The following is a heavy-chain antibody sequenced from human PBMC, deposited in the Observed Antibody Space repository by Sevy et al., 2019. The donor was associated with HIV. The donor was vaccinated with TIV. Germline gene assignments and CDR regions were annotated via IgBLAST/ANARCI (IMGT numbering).Heavy chain of an antibody. D-gene: IGHD6-13*01. Sequence: GGSLRLSCAASGFTLNNYWMNWVRQAPGKGLEWVANIKQDGSVKYYVDSVKGRFTISRNNARNLVFLQMNSLRVKDTALYYCVRAIAADGSFWGQGPLVTVSS. J-gene: IGHJ4*02. CDR2: IKQDGSVK. CDR1: GFTLNNYW. V-gene: IGHV3-7*01. CDR3: VRAIAADGSF.